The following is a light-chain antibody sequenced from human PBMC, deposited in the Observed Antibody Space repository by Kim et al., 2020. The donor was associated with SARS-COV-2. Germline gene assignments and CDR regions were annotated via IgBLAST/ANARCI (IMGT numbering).Light chain of an antibody. CDR3: QVWDSSSDHPV. CDR2: YDR. J-gene: IGLJ3*02. V-gene: IGLV3-21*04. CDR1: NIATKS. Sequence: APGQTARITCGGNNIATKSVHWYQQKPGQDPVLVIYYDRDRPSGIPERFSGSNSGNTATLTISRVEAGDEADYYCQVWDSSSDHPVFGGGTQLTVL.